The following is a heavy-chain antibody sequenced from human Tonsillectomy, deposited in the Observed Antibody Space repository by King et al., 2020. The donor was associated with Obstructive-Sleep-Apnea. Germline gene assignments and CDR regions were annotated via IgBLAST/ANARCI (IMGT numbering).Heavy chain of an antibody. V-gene: IGHV3-48*04. CDR2: ISSSSSTI. CDR3: ARVQQRYYYGSGSHGYFDY. Sequence: VQLVESGGGLVQPGGSLRLSCAASGFTFSSYSMNWVRQAPGKGLEWVSYISSSSSTIYYADSVKGRLTISRDNAKNSLYLQMNSLRAEDTAVYYCARVQQRYYYGSGSHGYFDYWGQGTLVTVSS. CDR1: GFTFSSYS. D-gene: IGHD3-10*01. J-gene: IGHJ4*02.